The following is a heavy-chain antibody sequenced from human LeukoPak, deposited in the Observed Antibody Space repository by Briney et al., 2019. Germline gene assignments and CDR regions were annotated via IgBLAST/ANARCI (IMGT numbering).Heavy chain of an antibody. Sequence: GGSLRLSCAASGFTFSSYGMHWVRQAPGKGLEWVAFIRYDGSNKYYADSVKGRFTIPRDNSKNTLYLQMNSLRAEDTAVYYCAKGRSEFVVVPAATDYWGQGTLVTVSS. D-gene: IGHD2-2*01. V-gene: IGHV3-30*02. CDR1: GFTFSSYG. J-gene: IGHJ4*01. CDR3: AKGRSEFVVVPAATDY. CDR2: IRYDGSNK.